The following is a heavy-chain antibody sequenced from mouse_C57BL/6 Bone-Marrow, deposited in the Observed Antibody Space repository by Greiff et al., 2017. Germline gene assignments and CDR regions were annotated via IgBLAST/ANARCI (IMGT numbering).Heavy chain of an antibody. CDR3: ARRYYGIDY. V-gene: IGHV1-82*01. Sequence: VQRVESGPELVKPGASVKISCKASGYAFSSSWMNWVKQRPGKGLEWIGRIYPGDGDTNYNGKFKGKATLTADKSSSTAYMQLSSLTSEDSAVYFCARRYYGIDYWGQGTTLTVSS. CDR1: GYAFSSSW. D-gene: IGHD1-1*01. CDR2: IYPGDGDT. J-gene: IGHJ2*01.